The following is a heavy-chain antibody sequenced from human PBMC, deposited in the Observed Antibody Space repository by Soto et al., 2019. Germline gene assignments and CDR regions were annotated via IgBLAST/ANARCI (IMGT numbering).Heavy chain of an antibody. D-gene: IGHD5-18*01. V-gene: IGHV1-2*04. CDR2: INPNSGGT. CDR1: GYTFTGYY. Sequence: GASVKVSCKASGYTFTGYYMHWVRQAPGQGLEWMGWINPNSGGTNYAQKFQGWVTMTRDTSISTAYMELSRLRSDDTAVYYCARGDTAMVFSYYGMDFPGQGTTVIVSS. CDR3: ARGDTAMVFSYYGMDF. J-gene: IGHJ6*02.